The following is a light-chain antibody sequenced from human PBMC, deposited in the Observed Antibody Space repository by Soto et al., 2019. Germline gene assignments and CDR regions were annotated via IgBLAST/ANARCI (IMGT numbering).Light chain of an antibody. Sequence: EIELTQSPATLSLSPGERATLSCRASQSVGGPFGWYQQKPGRAPSLLIYDASIRTTGIPARFSGSGSGTDFILTISRLEPEDLGVYYRQQRASSPLTFGVWTRVEI. CDR1: QSVGGP. V-gene: IGKV3-11*01. J-gene: IGKJ4*01. CDR3: QQRASSPLT. CDR2: DAS.